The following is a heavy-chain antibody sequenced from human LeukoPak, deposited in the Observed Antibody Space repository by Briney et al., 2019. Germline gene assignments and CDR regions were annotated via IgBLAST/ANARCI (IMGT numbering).Heavy chain of an antibody. D-gene: IGHD3-10*01. CDR1: GFTFSGSA. Sequence: PGRSLRLSCAASGFTFSGSALHWVRQASGKGLEWVGRIRSTANGYATAYAASVKGRFTISRDDSKNTAYLQMDSLKTEDTAVYYCTGNYYGSGSYEDFDYWGQGTLVTVSS. V-gene: IGHV3-73*01. CDR3: TGNYYGSGSYEDFDY. J-gene: IGHJ4*02. CDR2: IRSTANGYAT.